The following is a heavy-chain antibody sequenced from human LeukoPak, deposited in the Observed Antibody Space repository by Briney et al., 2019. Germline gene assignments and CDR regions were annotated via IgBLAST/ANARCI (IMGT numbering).Heavy chain of an antibody. D-gene: IGHD6-19*01. CDR3: ARESASGWAEY. Sequence: SQTLPLTCAISGDSVSSSSAVWTWIRQSPSRGLEWLGRTYYRSKWYNDYAVSVKSRITINPDTSKNHFSLQLNSVTPEDTAVYYCARESASGWAEYWGRGTLVTVSS. CDR1: GDSVSSSSAV. CDR2: TYYRSKWYN. V-gene: IGHV6-1*01. J-gene: IGHJ4*02.